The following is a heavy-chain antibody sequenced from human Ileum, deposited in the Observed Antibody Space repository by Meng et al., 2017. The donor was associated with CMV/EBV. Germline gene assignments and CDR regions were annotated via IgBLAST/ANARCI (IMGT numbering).Heavy chain of an antibody. Sequence: GESLKISCAASEISFSTHTLNWVRQAPGKGLEWEANIKQDGSEKYYVDSVKGRFTISRDNAKNSLYLQMNSLRAEDTAVYYCARDQVSSSWYPYYYYYGMDVWGQGTTVTVSS. D-gene: IGHD6-13*01. J-gene: IGHJ6*02. CDR3: ARDQVSSSWYPYYYYYGMDV. V-gene: IGHV3-7*01. CDR2: IKQDGSEK. CDR1: EISFSTHT.